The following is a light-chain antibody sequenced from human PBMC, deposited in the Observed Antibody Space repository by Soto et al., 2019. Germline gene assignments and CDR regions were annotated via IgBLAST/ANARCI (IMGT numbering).Light chain of an antibody. CDR1: QSVSSN. CDR3: QQYNNWPPYT. J-gene: IGKJ2*01. V-gene: IGKV3-15*01. CDR2: GAS. Sequence: EIVMTQSPATLSVSPGERATLSCRASQSVSSNLAWYQQKPGQAPRLLIYGASTRATSIPARFSGSWSGTEFTLTISSLQSEDFAVYYCQQYNNWPPYTFGQGTKLEIK.